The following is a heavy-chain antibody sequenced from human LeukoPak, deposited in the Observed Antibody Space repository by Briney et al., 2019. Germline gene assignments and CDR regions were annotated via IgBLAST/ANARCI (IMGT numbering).Heavy chain of an antibody. V-gene: IGHV3-30*03. Sequence: GGSLRLSCAASGFTLSSYGMHWVRQAPGKGLEWVAVISNDGSKIYYADSVKGRFTISRDNSKSTLYLQMNSLKAEDTAVYYCARGGVTTMTLRDLWLDYWGQGTLVTVSS. CDR2: ISNDGSKI. CDR1: GFTLSSYG. J-gene: IGHJ4*02. D-gene: IGHD4-17*01. CDR3: ARGGVTTMTLRDLWLDY.